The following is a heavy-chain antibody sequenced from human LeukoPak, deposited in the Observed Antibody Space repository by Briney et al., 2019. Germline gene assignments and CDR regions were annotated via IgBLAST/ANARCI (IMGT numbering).Heavy chain of an antibody. CDR1: GYTFISYG. CDR2: ISAYNGNT. Sequence: GASVKVSCKASGYTFISYGISRVRQAPGQGLEWMGWISAYNGNTNYAQKLQGRVTMTTDTSTSTAYMELRSLRSDDTAVYYCARDWDYYGSGSYRYFDYWGQGTLVTVSS. V-gene: IGHV1-18*01. CDR3: ARDWDYYGSGSYRYFDY. D-gene: IGHD3-10*01. J-gene: IGHJ4*02.